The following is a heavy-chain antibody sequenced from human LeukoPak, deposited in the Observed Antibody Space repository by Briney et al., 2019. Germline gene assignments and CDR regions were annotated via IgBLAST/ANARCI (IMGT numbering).Heavy chain of an antibody. J-gene: IGHJ6*02. CDR2: IIPILGIA. CDR1: GGTFSSYA. Sequence: SVKVSCKASGGTFSSYAISWVRQAPGQGLEWMGRIIPILGIANYAQKFQGRVTITADKSTSTAYMELSSLRSEDTAVYYCASSSHGPSYYYYGMDVWGQGTTVTVSS. V-gene: IGHV1-69*04. CDR3: ASSSHGPSYYYYGMDV.